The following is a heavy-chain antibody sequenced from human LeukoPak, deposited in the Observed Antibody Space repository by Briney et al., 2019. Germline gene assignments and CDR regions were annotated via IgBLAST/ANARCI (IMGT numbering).Heavy chain of an antibody. J-gene: IGHJ4*02. D-gene: IGHD2-21*02. Sequence: GGSLRLSCAVSGFSFTSYAMTWVRQVPGKGLEWVSAIRPSGEATFYADSVKGRFTVSRDNSKNTLYLQMNSLRAEDTALYYCAREGPDMTASHFDYWGQGTLVTVSS. CDR3: AREGPDMTASHFDY. CDR1: GFSFTSYA. CDR2: IRPSGEAT. V-gene: IGHV3-23*01.